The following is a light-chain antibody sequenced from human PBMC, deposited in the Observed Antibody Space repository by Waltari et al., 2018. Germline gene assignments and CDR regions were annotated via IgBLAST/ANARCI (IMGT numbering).Light chain of an antibody. V-gene: IGLV3-21*04. Sequence: SYVLTQPPSMSVAPGQTARITCGGNNIGYKSVHWYQQRPGQDPVLVIYSDTDRPSRIPGRFAGSNAANPPTLTISRVEAGDEADYYCQVWDTTTDHRWVFGGGTKLTVL. J-gene: IGLJ3*02. CDR1: NIGYKS. CDR2: SDT. CDR3: QVWDTTTDHRWV.